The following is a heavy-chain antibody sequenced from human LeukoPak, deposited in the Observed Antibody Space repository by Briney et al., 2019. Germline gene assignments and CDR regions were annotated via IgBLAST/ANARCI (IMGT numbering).Heavy chain of an antibody. Sequence: GASVKVSCKASGYTFTGYYMHWVRQAPGQGLEWMGWINPNSGSAVYAQNFQGRITMTWNTSITTAYMEMSSLRSDDTAIYYCATAEAWYLGWFDSWGQGTLVAVSS. V-gene: IGHV1-2*02. CDR2: INPNSGSA. CDR1: GYTFTGYY. CDR3: ATAEAWYLGWFDS. J-gene: IGHJ5*01. D-gene: IGHD6-13*01.